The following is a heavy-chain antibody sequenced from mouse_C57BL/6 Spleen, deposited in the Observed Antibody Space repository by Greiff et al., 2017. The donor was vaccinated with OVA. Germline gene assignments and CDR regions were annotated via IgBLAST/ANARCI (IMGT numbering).Heavy chain of an antibody. Sequence: VQLQQSGAELVRPGASVTLSCKASGYTFTDYEMHWVKQTPVHGLEWIGAIDPETGGTAYNQKFKGKAILTADKSSSTAYMELRSLTSEDSAVYYCTNYYGSGDYWGQGTTLTVSS. CDR1: GYTFTDYE. CDR3: TNYYGSGDY. V-gene: IGHV1-15*01. CDR2: IDPETGGT. J-gene: IGHJ2*01. D-gene: IGHD1-1*01.